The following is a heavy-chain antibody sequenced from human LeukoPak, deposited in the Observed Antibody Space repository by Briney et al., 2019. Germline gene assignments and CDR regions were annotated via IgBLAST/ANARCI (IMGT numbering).Heavy chain of an antibody. D-gene: IGHD2-2*01. Sequence: SETLSLTCTVSGGSISSYYWSWIRQPAGKGLEWIGRIYTSGSTNYNPSLKSRVTMSVDTSKNQFSLKLSSVTAADTAVYYCARAGYCSSTSCSLSYYYYYYMDVWGKGTTVTVSS. V-gene: IGHV4-4*07. CDR1: GGSISSYY. J-gene: IGHJ6*03. CDR2: IYTSGST. CDR3: ARAGYCSSTSCSLSYYYYYYMDV.